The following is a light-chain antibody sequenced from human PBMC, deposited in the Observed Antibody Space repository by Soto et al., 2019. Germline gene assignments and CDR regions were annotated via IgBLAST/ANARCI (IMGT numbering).Light chain of an antibody. J-gene: IGKJ2*01. CDR2: GAS. Sequence: EIVLTQAPGTLSLSPGERATLSCRASQSVSSSYLAWYQQKPGQAPRLLIYGASSRATGIPDRFSGSGSGTDFTLTISRLEPEDFAGYYCQQYGSSPPYTFGQGTQLESK. CDR1: QSVSSSY. CDR3: QQYGSSPPYT. V-gene: IGKV3-20*01.